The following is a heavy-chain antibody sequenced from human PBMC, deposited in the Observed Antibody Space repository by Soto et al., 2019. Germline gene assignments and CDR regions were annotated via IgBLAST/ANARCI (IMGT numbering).Heavy chain of an antibody. V-gene: IGHV3-74*01. CDR1: GFTFSSYW. J-gene: IGHJ4*02. Sequence: VQLVESGGGLVQPGGSLRLSCATSGFTFSSYWMHWGRQAPGKGLVWVSRINTDGSSTSYADSVTGRFTISRDNVKNTLYRQVDSLGAEDTAVYYCAKVYGYVWGSYDVWGQGTLVTVSS. D-gene: IGHD3-16*01. CDR3: AKVYGYVWGSYDV. CDR2: INTDGSST.